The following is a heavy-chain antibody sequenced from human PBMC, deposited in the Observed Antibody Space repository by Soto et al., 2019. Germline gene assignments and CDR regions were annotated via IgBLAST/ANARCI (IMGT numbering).Heavy chain of an antibody. CDR2: ISGSGGST. D-gene: IGHD3-22*01. CDR3: AKDPRRYYYDSSGYFSHGMDV. Sequence: EVQLLESGGGLVQSGGSLRLSCAASGFTFSSYAMSWVRQAPGKGLEWVSAISGSGGSTYYADSVKGRFTISRDNSKNTLYLQMNSRRAEDTALYYCAKDPRRYYYDSSGYFSHGMDVWGQGTTVTVSS. J-gene: IGHJ6*02. V-gene: IGHV3-23*01. CDR1: GFTFSSYA.